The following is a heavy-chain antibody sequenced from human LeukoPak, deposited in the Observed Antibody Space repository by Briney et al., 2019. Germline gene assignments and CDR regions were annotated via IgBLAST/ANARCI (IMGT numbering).Heavy chain of an antibody. CDR3: ARDGTTTDDY. J-gene: IGHJ4*02. CDR2: ISGYNDNP. D-gene: IGHD1-26*01. Sequence: GASVNVSCKASGYTLTHYGINWVRQAPGQGLEGRGWISGYNDNPNYAQKFQGRVTMTADTSTSTAYMDLRSLTSDDTAVYYCARDGTTTDDYWGQGTLVTVSS. CDR1: GYTLTHYG. V-gene: IGHV1-18*01.